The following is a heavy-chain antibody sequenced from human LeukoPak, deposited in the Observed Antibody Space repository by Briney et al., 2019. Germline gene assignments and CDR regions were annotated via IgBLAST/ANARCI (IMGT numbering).Heavy chain of an antibody. CDR1: GYTFTSYD. D-gene: IGHD5-12*01. V-gene: IGHV1-8*01. Sequence: ASVKVSCKASGYTFTSYDINWVRQATGQGLEWMGWMNPNSGNTGYAQKFQGRVTMTRNTSISTAYMELSSLRSEDTAVYYCARAYEPFNYYYYGMDVWGQGTTVTVS. CDR3: ARAYEPFNYYYYGMDV. CDR2: MNPNSGNT. J-gene: IGHJ6*02.